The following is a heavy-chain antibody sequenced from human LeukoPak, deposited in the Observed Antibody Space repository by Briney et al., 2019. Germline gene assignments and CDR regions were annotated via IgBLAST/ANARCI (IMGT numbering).Heavy chain of an antibody. CDR1: GYSFTSYW. V-gene: IGHV5-51*01. CDR3: ARLPDYYGSGSYPDY. D-gene: IGHD3-10*01. Sequence: GESLKISCKGSGYSFTSYWIGWVRQIPGKGLEWMGIIYPGDSDTRYSPSFQGQVTISADKSISTAYLQWSSLKASDTAMYYCARLPDYYGSGSYPDYWGQGTLVTVSS. J-gene: IGHJ4*02. CDR2: IYPGDSDT.